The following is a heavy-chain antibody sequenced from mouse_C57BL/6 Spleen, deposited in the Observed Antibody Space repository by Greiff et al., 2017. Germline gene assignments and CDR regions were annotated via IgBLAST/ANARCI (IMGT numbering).Heavy chain of an antibody. J-gene: IGHJ3*01. D-gene: IGHD1-1*01. CDR1: GYTFTDYN. CDR3: ARNYYGSSYGWFAY. V-gene: IGHV1-18*01. Sequence: EVQLQQSGPGLVKPGASVKIPCTASGYTFTDYNMDWVQQSHGKSLEWIGDINPNNGGTNYNQKFKGKATLTVDKSSSTAYMELRSLTSEDTAVYYCARNYYGSSYGWFAYWGQGTLVTVSA. CDR2: INPNNGGT.